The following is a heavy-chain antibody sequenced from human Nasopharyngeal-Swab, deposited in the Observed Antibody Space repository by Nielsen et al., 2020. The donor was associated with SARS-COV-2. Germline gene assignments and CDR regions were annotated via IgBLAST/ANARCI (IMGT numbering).Heavy chain of an antibody. Sequence: ESLKISCAASGFTFSSYWMSWVRQAPGKGLEWVANIKQDGSEKYYVDSVKGRFTISRDNAKNSLYLQMNSLRAEDTAVYYCARGDILTPYYFDYWGQGTLVTVSS. CDR1: GFTFSSYW. CDR2: IKQDGSEK. D-gene: IGHD3-9*01. CDR3: ARGDILTPYYFDY. V-gene: IGHV3-7*04. J-gene: IGHJ4*02.